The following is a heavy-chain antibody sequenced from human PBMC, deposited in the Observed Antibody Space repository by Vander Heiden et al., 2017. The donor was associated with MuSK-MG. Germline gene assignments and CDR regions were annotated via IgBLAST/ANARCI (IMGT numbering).Heavy chain of an antibody. D-gene: IGHD3-22*01. J-gene: IGHJ3*02. CDR2: IYYSGST. V-gene: IGHV4-39*01. Sequence: QLQLQESGPGLVKPSETLSLTCTVSGGSISSSSYYWGWIRQPPGKGLEWIGSIYYSGSTYYNPSLKSRVTISVDTSKNQFSLKLSSVTAADTAVYYCARRDYYDSSGYYGNAFDIWGQGTMVTVSS. CDR3: ARRDYYDSSGYYGNAFDI. CDR1: GGSISSSSYY.